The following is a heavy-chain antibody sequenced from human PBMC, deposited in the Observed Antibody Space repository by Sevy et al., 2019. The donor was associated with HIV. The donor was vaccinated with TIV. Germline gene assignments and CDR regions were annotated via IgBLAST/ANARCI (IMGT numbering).Heavy chain of an antibody. D-gene: IGHD3-3*01. CDR2: ISAYNGNT. J-gene: IGHJ3*02. V-gene: IGHV1-18*01. CDR1: GYTFTNYG. CDR3: ARDRGPITDYGDFNDAFEI. Sequence: ASVKVSCKASGYTFTNYGINWVRQAPGQGLEWIGWISAYNGNTIYAQKVQGRVTRTTDTSTNTAYMELGSLTSDDTGVYYCARDRGPITDYGDFNDAFEIWGQGTTVTVSS.